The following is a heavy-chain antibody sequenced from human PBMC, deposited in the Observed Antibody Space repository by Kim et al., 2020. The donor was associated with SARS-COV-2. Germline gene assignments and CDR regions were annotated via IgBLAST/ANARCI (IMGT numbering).Heavy chain of an antibody. CDR1: GFTFSSYA. D-gene: IGHD3-10*01. Sequence: GGSLRLSCAASGFTFSSYAMSWVRQAPGKGLEWVSAISGSGGSTYYADSVKGRFTISRDNSKNTLYLQMNSLRAEDTAVYYCAKEFGDGSGSYYTPNWFDPWGQGTLVTVSS. V-gene: IGHV3-23*01. CDR3: AKEFGDGSGSYYTPNWFDP. CDR2: ISGSGGST. J-gene: IGHJ5*02.